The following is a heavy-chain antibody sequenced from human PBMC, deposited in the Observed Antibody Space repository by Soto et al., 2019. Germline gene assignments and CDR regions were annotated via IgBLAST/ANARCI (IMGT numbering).Heavy chain of an antibody. CDR2: IYYSGST. Sequence: SETLSLTCTVSGGSVSSGSYYWSWIRQPPGKGLEWIGYIYYSGSTNYNPSLKSRVTISVDTSKNQFSLKLSSVTAADTAVYYCASDPRGIAVAGNYWGQGTLVTVSS. V-gene: IGHV4-61*01. CDR3: ASDPRGIAVAGNY. J-gene: IGHJ4*02. D-gene: IGHD6-19*01. CDR1: GGSVSSGSYY.